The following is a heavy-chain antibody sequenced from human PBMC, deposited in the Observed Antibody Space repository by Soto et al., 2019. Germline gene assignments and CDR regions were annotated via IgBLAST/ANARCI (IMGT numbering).Heavy chain of an antibody. Sequence: ASVKVSCKASGYTFTGYYMHWVRQAPGQGLEWTGWINPNSGGTNYAQKFQGRVTITADESTSTAYMELSSLRSEDTAVYYCARGGVSYGMDVWGQGTTVTVSS. CDR2: INPNSGGT. J-gene: IGHJ6*02. D-gene: IGHD6-13*01. CDR1: GYTFTGYY. V-gene: IGHV1-2*02. CDR3: ARGGVSYGMDV.